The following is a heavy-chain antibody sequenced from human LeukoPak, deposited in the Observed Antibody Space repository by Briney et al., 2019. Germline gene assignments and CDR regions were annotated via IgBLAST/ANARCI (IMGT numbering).Heavy chain of an antibody. CDR3: AKVRDSSGYYYDY. J-gene: IGHJ4*02. D-gene: IGHD3-22*01. V-gene: IGHV3-23*01. CDR1: GFTFSSYA. CDR2: ISGSGGST. Sequence: GGSLRLSCAASGFTFSSYAMSWVRQAPGKGLEWVSAISGSGGSTHYADSVKGRFTISRDNPKNTLYLQMNSLRAEDTAVYYCAKVRDSSGYYYDYWGQGTLVTVSS.